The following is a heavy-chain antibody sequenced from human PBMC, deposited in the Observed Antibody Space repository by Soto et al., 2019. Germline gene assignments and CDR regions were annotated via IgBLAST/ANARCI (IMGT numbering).Heavy chain of an antibody. Sequence: ASVKVSCKASGYTFTSYYIHWVRQAPGQGLEWMGIFNPTGGTSYAQKFQGRVTLSRDTSINTAYLELSRLRFDDAAVYFCARERYQVISDGMDVWGQGTTVTVSS. J-gene: IGHJ6*02. D-gene: IGHD2-2*01. CDR1: GYTFTSYY. CDR3: ARERYQVISDGMDV. V-gene: IGHV1-2*02. CDR2: FNPTGGT.